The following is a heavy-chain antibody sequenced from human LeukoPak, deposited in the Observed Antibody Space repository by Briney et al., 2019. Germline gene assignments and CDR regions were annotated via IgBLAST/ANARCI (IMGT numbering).Heavy chain of an antibody. CDR2: INPNSGGT. J-gene: IGHJ3*02. V-gene: IGHV1-2*02. CDR3: ARDEREWLSLILSDDAFGI. D-gene: IGHD3-3*01. Sequence: ASVEVSCRASGYSFSAFYIHWVRQAPGQGLEWMGWINPNSGGTSFAQKFQGRVTLTRDTSISTAYMEVSSLRSDDTAVYYCARDEREWLSLILSDDAFGIWGQGTKVTVSS. CDR1: GYSFSAFY.